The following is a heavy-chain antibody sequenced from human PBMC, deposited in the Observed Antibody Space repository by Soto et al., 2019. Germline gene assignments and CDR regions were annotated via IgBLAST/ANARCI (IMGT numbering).Heavy chain of an antibody. CDR2: ISAYNGDT. J-gene: IGHJ2*01. Sequence: QVQLVQSGAEVKKPGASVKVSCKASGYTFTSYGISWVRQAPGQGLEWMGWISAYNGDTNYAQKLQGRVTMTTHPSTSTAYMELRSLRSDDTAVYYCARVNDFWSGYYTAHWYFDLWGRGTLVTVSS. D-gene: IGHD3-3*01. CDR1: GYTFTSYG. V-gene: IGHV1-18*01. CDR3: ARVNDFWSGYYTAHWYFDL.